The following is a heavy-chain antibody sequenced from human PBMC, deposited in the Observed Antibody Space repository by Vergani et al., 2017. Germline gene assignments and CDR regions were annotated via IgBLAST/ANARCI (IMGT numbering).Heavy chain of an antibody. CDR3: AREFGYCSGGSCFVFDY. D-gene: IGHD2-15*01. Sequence: QVQLVQSGAEVKKPGSSVKVSCKASGVTFSSYAISWVRQAPGQGLEWMGGIIPIFGTANYAQKFQGRVTITADESTSTAYMELSSPRSEDTAVYYCAREFGYCSGGSCFVFDYWSEGTLVTGYS. CDR1: GVTFSSYA. V-gene: IGHV1-69*01. CDR2: IIPIFGTA. J-gene: IGHJ4*02.